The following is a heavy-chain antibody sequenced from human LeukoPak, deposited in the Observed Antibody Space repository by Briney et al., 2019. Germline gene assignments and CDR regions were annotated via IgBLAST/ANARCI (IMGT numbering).Heavy chain of an antibody. Sequence: PGGSLRLSCAASGFTFSSYAMSWVRQAPGKGLEWVSAISGNGGSTFYTDSVKGRFTISRDNSKKTLFLRMNSLRVEDTAVYYCAKDGKEWLLFPYYFDYWGQGTLVAVSS. CDR2: ISGNGGST. J-gene: IGHJ4*02. CDR1: GFTFSSYA. V-gene: IGHV3-23*01. CDR3: AKDGKEWLLFPYYFDY. D-gene: IGHD3-3*01.